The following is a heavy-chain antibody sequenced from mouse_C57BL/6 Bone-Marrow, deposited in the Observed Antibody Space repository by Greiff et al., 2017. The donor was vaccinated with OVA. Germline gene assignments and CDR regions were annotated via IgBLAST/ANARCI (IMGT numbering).Heavy chain of an antibody. CDR2: ISYDGSN. J-gene: IGHJ2*01. Sequence: EVKLVESGPGLVKPSQSLSLTCSVTGYSITSGYYWNWIRQFPGNKLEWMGYISYDGSNNYNPSLKNRISITRDTSKNQFFLKLNSVTTEDTATYYCARKFRGFDYWGQGTTLTVSS. CDR1: GYSITSGYY. CDR3: ARKFRGFDY. V-gene: IGHV3-6*01.